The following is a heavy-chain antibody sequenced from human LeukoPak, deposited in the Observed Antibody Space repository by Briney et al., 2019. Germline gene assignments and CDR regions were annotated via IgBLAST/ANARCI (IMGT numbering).Heavy chain of an antibody. CDR2: ISAYNGNT. V-gene: IGHV1-18*01. CDR1: GYTFTSYG. J-gene: IGHJ4*02. D-gene: IGHD6-19*01. CDR3: ARDLKRGYSSGRYSWGTGSSNDY. Sequence: ASVKVSCKASGYTFTSYGISWVRQAPGQGLEWMGWISAYNGNTNYAQKLQGRVTMTTDTSTSTAYMELRSLRSDDTAVYYCARDLKRGYSSGRYSWGTGSSNDYWGQGILVTVSS.